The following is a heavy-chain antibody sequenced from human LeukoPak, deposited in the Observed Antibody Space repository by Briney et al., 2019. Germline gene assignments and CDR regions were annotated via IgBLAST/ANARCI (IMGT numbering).Heavy chain of an antibody. CDR2: ISYDGSNK. Sequence: GGSLRLSCAASGFTFSSYAMHWVRQAPGKGLEWVAVISYDGSNKYYADSVKSRFTISRDNSKSTLYLQMNSLRAEDTAVYLCLTFGGVIVPGYFDLWGRGTLVTVSS. CDR3: LTFGGVIVPGYFDL. CDR1: GFTFSSYA. V-gene: IGHV3-30-3*01. D-gene: IGHD3-16*02. J-gene: IGHJ2*01.